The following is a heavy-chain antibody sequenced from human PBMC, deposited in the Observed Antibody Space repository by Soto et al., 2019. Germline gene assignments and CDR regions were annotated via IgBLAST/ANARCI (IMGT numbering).Heavy chain of an antibody. J-gene: IGHJ4*02. V-gene: IGHV3-74*01. CDR2: INSDGSST. D-gene: IGHD6-19*01. CDR3: ARVGSGWYGDY. Sequence: GGSLRLSCAASGFTFSSYWMHWVRQAPGKGLVWVSRINSDGSSTSYAASVKGRFTISRDNAKNTLYLQMNSLRAEDTAVYYCARVGSGWYGDYWGQGTLVTVSS. CDR1: GFTFSSYW.